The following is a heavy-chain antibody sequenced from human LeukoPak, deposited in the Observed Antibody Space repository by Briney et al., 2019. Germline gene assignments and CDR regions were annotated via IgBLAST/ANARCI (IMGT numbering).Heavy chain of an antibody. CDR1: GFTFSSYG. D-gene: IGHD6-6*01. Sequence: GRSLRLSCAASGFTFSSYGMHWVRQAPGKGLEWVAVIWYDGSNKYYADSVKGRFTISRDNSKNTLYLQMNSLRAEDTAVYYCARRGGSLSRRSPIDYWGQGTLVTVSS. J-gene: IGHJ4*02. V-gene: IGHV3-33*01. CDR2: IWYDGSNK. CDR3: ARRGGSLSRRSPIDY.